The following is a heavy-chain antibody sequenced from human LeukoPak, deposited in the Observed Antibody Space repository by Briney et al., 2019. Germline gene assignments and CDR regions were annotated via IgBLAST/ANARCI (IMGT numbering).Heavy chain of an antibody. CDR3: AKVSGIAVAGTSWGTIDY. V-gene: IGHV3-9*01. D-gene: IGHD6-19*01. CDR2: ISWNSGSI. CDR1: GFTFDDYA. J-gene: IGHJ4*02. Sequence: GRSLRLSCAASGFTFDDYAMPWVRQAPGKGLEWVSGISWNSGSIGYADSVKGRFTISRDNAKNSLYLQMNSLRAEDTALYYCAKVSGIAVAGTSWGTIDYWGQGTLVTVSS.